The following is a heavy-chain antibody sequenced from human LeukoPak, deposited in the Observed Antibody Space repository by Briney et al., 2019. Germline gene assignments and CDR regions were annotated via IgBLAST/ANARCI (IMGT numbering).Heavy chain of an antibody. V-gene: IGHV4-59*01. J-gene: IGHJ2*01. Sequence: PSETLSLTCTVSGGSISSYYWSWIRQPPGQGLEWIGYIYYSGSTNYNPSLKSRVTISVDTSKNQFSLKLSSVTAADTAVYYCARTTQEYYYDSSGYNSNWYFDLWGRGTLVTVSS. CDR1: GGSISSYY. D-gene: IGHD3-22*01. CDR2: IYYSGST. CDR3: ARTTQEYYYDSSGYNSNWYFDL.